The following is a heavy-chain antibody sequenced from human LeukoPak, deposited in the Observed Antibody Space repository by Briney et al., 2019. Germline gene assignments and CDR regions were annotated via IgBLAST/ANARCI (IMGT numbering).Heavy chain of an antibody. J-gene: IGHJ6*02. Sequence: GASVKVSCKASGYTFTSYYMHWVRQAPGQGLEWMGIINPSGGSTSYAQKFQVRVTMTRDTSTSTVYMELSSLRSEDTAVYYCARAGRRPRTYYYYGMDVWGQGTTVTVSS. CDR3: ARAGRRPRTYYYYGMDV. V-gene: IGHV1-46*01. D-gene: IGHD2-8*01. CDR1: GYTFTSYY. CDR2: INPSGGST.